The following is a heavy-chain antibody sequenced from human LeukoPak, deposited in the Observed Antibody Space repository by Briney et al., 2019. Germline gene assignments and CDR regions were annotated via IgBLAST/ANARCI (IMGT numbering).Heavy chain of an antibody. J-gene: IGHJ5*02. CDR1: GFTFSDYY. CDR2: ISGSSNYT. Sequence: GGSLRLSCAASGFTFSDYYMSWIRQAPGKGLEWVSYISGSSNYTNNADSVKGRFTISRDNAKNSLYLQMNSLRAEDTAVYYCARGVVAATRDNWFDPWGQGTLVTVSS. CDR3: ARGVVAATRDNWFDP. V-gene: IGHV3-11*03. D-gene: IGHD2-15*01.